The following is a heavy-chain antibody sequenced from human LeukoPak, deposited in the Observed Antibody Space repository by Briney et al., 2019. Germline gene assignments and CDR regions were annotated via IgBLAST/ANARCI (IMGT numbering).Heavy chain of an antibody. CDR3: AKAVYYYDSSGLFDP. J-gene: IGHJ5*02. CDR2: ISWNSGSI. D-gene: IGHD3-22*01. CDR1: GFTVSSNY. V-gene: IGHV3-9*01. Sequence: GGSLRLSCAASGFTVSSNYMSWVRQAPGKGVEWVSGISWNSGSIGYADSVKGRFTISRDNSKNSLYLQMNSLRTEDTALYYCAKAVYYYDSSGLFDPWGQGTLVTVSS.